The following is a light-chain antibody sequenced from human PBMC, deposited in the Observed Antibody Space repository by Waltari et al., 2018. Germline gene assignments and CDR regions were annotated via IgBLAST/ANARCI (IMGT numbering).Light chain of an antibody. CDR2: KAS. CDR1: QRISKW. CDR3: QQYNSNSLLS. V-gene: IGKV1-5*03. Sequence: DIQMTQSTSTLSASVGDRVIFSCRASQRISKWLAWYQQKPGKAPKILIYKASTLESGVPSRFSGSGSGTEFTLTISSLQPEDFATYYCQQYNSNSLLSFGGGTKVEIK. J-gene: IGKJ4*01.